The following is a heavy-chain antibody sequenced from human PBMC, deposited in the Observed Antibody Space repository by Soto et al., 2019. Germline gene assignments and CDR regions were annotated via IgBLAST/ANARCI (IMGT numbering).Heavy chain of an antibody. CDR2: IYYSGST. CDR1: GGSVSSGSYY. CDR3: ARTLVGGILTGYYKEPLCFAY. D-gene: IGHD3-9*01. J-gene: IGHJ4*02. V-gene: IGHV4-61*01. Sequence: SETLSLTCAVSGGSVSSGSYYWSWIRQPPGKGLEWIGYIYYSGSTNYNPSLKSRVTISVDTSKNQFSLKLSSVTAADTAVYYCARTLVGGILTGYYKEPLCFAYWGQGALVTVSS.